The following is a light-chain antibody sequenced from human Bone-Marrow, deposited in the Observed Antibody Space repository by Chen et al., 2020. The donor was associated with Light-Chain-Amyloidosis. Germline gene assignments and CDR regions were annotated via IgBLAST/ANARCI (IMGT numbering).Light chain of an antibody. Sequence: QSALTQPSSVSGSPGRQITISSTGNSSYVGGDNHVSSYQQHPDKAPKLMIYEVTNRPSWVPDRFSGSKSDNTASLTISGLQTEEEADYFCSSYTITNTLVFGSGTRVTVL. CDR2: EVT. V-gene: IGLV2-14*01. CDR1: SSYVGGDNH. CDR3: SSYTITNTLV. J-gene: IGLJ1*01.